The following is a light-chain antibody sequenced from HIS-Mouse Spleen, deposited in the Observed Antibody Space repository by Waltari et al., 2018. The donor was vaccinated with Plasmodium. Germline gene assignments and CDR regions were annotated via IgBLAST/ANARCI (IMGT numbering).Light chain of an antibody. V-gene: IGKV3-20*01. CDR3: QQYGSSPLT. J-gene: IGKJ4*01. Sequence: EIVLTQSPGTLSLSPGERATLSCRASQSVSSSYLAWYQQKPGTAPRPLLYGASSRATGIPDRFSGSGSGTDFTLTISRLEPEDFAVYYCQQYGSSPLTFGGGTKVEIK. CDR2: GAS. CDR1: QSVSSSY.